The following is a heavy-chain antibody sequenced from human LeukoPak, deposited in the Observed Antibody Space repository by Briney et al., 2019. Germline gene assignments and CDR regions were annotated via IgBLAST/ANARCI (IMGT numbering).Heavy chain of an antibody. Sequence: ASVKVSCKASGGTFSSYAISWVRQAPGQGLEWMGRIDPNSGGTNFAQKFQGRVTMTRDTSTSTAYMELSSLRSDDTAVYYCARVGYYDSSSGYLDYWGQGTLVTVSS. CDR3: ARVGYYDSSSGYLDY. D-gene: IGHD3-22*01. V-gene: IGHV1-2*06. CDR2: IDPNSGGT. CDR1: GGTFSSYA. J-gene: IGHJ4*02.